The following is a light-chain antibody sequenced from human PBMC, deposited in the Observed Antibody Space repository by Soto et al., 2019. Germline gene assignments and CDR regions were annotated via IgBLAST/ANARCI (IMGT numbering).Light chain of an antibody. CDR3: QQYDDWLRLT. CDR2: GAS. J-gene: IGKJ4*01. CDR1: QNIGSS. Sequence: MTQSPSTLAASVGDRVTITCRASQNIGSSLAWYQQKPCQAPRLLIFGASSRATGIPARFSGSGSGTEFNLTIRSLQSEDFAVYFCQQYDDWLRLTFGGGTRGDIK. V-gene: IGKV3D-15*01.